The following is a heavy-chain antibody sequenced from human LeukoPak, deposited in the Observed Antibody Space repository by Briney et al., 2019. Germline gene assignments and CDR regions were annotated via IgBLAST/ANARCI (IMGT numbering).Heavy chain of an antibody. D-gene: IGHD3-22*01. J-gene: IGHJ4*02. V-gene: IGHV4-4*02. Sequence: SGTLSLTCAVSGGSISSSNWWSWVRQPPGKGLEWIGEIYHSGSTNYNPSLKSRVTISVDKSKNQFSLKLSSVTAADTAVYYCAGGTDLKYYYDSSGYYFDYWGQGTLVTVSS. CDR3: AGGTDLKYYYDSSGYYFDY. CDR1: GGSISSSNW. CDR2: IYHSGST.